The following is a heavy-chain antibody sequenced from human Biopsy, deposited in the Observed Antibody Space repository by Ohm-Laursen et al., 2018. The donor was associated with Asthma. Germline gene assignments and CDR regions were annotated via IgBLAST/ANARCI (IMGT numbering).Heavy chain of an antibody. D-gene: IGHD2-2*01. J-gene: IGHJ4*02. CDR2: INSVFGTA. CDR3: ARKAGSCISRTCYSLDF. CDR1: GGTFNTYV. Sequence: ASVKASCKSLGGTFNTYVIGWVRQAPGQGLEWMGGINSVFGTATYPQKFQDRVTITADDSTSTVYMELSSLRSEDTAVYYCARKAGSCISRTCYSLDFWGQGTLVTVSS. V-gene: IGHV1-69*13.